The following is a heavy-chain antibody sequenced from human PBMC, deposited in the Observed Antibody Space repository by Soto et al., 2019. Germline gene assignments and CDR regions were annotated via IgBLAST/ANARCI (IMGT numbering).Heavy chain of an antibody. Sequence: EVPLLESGGGLVRPGGSLRLSCTASGFSFSSYALSWVRQAPGKGLEWVSTISGSDGKTYYADSVKGRFSISRDTSKTTLYLEMTSLRVEDTVVYYCARRSFLDYWGQGTRVTVS. CDR1: GFSFSSYA. CDR3: ARRSFLDY. J-gene: IGHJ4*02. CDR2: ISGSDGKT. D-gene: IGHD1-26*01. V-gene: IGHV3-23*01.